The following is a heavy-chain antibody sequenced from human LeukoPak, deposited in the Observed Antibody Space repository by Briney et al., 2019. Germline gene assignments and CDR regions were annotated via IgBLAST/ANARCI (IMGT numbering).Heavy chain of an antibody. CDR2: IYYSGST. D-gene: IGHD3-10*01. CDR1: GGSISSGDYY. V-gene: IGHV4-30-4*01. Sequence: SQPLSLTCTVSGGSISSGDYYWIWIRQPPGKGLEWIGYIYYSGSTYYNTSLKSRVTISVDTSKNQFSLKLSSVTAADTAVYYCARVVTMVRGVIFFGMDVWGQGTTVTVSS. CDR3: ARVVTMVRGVIFFGMDV. J-gene: IGHJ6*02.